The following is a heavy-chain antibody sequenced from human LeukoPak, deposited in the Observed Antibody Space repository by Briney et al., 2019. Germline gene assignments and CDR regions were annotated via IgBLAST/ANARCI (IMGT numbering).Heavy chain of an antibody. D-gene: IGHD3-22*01. J-gene: IGHJ3*01. CDR2: IYTSGST. CDR3: ARVGSKDYYDSSGYYYGAFDV. Sequence: SETLSLTCTVSGGSISSGSYYWSWIRQPAGKGLEWIGRIYTSGSTNYNPSLKSRVTISVDTSKNRFSLKLSSVTAADTAVYYCARVGSKDYYDSSGYYYGAFDVWGQGTMVTVSS. CDR1: GGSISSGSYY. V-gene: IGHV4-61*02.